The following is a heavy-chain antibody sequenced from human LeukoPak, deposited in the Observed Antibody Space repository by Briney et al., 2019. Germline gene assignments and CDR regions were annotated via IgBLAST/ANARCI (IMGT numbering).Heavy chain of an antibody. Sequence: PGRSLRLSCAASGFTFSSYAMSWIRQAPGKGLEWVSAISGSGGSTYYADSVKGRFTISRDNSKNTLYLQMNILRAEDTAVYYCAKFLPTHIVVANYYFDYWGQGTLVTVSS. D-gene: IGHD2-21*01. J-gene: IGHJ4*02. CDR3: AKFLPTHIVVANYYFDY. CDR1: GFTFSSYA. V-gene: IGHV3-23*01. CDR2: ISGSGGST.